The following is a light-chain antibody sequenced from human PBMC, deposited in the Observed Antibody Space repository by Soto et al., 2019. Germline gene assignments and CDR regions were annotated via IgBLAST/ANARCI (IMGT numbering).Light chain of an antibody. J-gene: IGLJ2*01. CDR3: CSYAGSYTVV. CDR1: NSDVGGYNY. V-gene: IGLV2-11*01. Sequence: QSVLTQPRSVSGSPGQSVTISCTGTNSDVGGYNYVSWYQQHPGKAPKLMIYDVNKRPSGVPDRFSGSKSGNTASLTISGLQAEDEADYYCCSYAGSYTVVFGGGTKLTVL. CDR2: DVN.